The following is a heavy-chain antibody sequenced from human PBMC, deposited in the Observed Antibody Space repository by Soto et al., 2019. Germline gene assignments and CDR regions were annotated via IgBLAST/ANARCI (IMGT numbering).Heavy chain of an antibody. V-gene: IGHV3-21*01. CDR1: GFTFSSHS. D-gene: IGHD6-19*01. Sequence: PGGSLRLSCAASGFTFSSHSMNWVRQAPGKGLEWVSSITSSSSYINYADSVKGRFTISRDNAKTSLYLQMNSLRAEDTAAYYCAREPGVSSGWYVDYWGQGTLVTVSS. J-gene: IGHJ4*02. CDR2: ITSSSSYI. CDR3: AREPGVSSGWYVDY.